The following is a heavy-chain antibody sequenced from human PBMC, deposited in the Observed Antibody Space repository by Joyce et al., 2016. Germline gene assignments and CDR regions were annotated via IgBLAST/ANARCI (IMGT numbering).Heavy chain of an antibody. D-gene: IGHD1/OR15-1a*01. CDR3: ATLGTIGADWFDP. Sequence: VQLQESGPGLVKPSETLSLTCGVYGDAVSRDDYYWNWIRQPPGKGLEWIGYIYYNGSNNYSPSLKSRVTISIDTSKNQFSRKMSSVTAADTAVYYCATLGTIGADWFDPWGQGTLVSVSS. J-gene: IGHJ5*02. CDR1: GDAVSRDDYY. V-gene: IGHV4-61*08. CDR2: IYYNGSN.